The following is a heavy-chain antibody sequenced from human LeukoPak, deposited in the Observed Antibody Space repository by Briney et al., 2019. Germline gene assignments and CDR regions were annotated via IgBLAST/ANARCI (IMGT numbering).Heavy chain of an antibody. CDR1: GFTFSSYG. CDR2: FSNSSGRT. J-gene: IGHJ2*01. Sequence: GGSLRLSCAASGFTFSSYGMSWVRAASGEGLGWVSAFSNSSGRTQYADSVKGRLTISRDNSKNTLYLQMNSPRAEDTAVYYCAKSARVYGDYWYFDLWGRGTLVTVSS. D-gene: IGHD4-17*01. V-gene: IGHV3-23*01. CDR3: AKSARVYGDYWYFDL.